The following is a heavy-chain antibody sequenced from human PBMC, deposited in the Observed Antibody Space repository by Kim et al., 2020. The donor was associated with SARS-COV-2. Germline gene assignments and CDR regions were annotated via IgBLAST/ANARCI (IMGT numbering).Heavy chain of an antibody. J-gene: IGHJ5*02. CDR1: GGSISSYY. CDR3: AREAEMYCSSTSCYGWFDP. Sequence: SETLSLTCTVSGGSISSYYWSWIRQPPGKGLEWIGYIYYSGSTNYNPSLKSRVTISVDTSKNQFSLKLSSVTAADTAVYYCAREAEMYCSSTSCYGWFDPWGQGTLVTVSS. CDR2: IYYSGST. V-gene: IGHV4-59*13. D-gene: IGHD2-2*01.